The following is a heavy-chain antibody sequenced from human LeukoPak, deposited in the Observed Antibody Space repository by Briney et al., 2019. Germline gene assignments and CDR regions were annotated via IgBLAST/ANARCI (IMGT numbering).Heavy chain of an antibody. Sequence: SETLSLTCAVYGGSFSGYYWSWIRQPPGKGLEWIGEINHSGSTNYNPSLKSPVTISVDTSKNQFSLKLSSVTAADTAVYYWARGVIVVVSLNWFAPWGQGTWVTVPS. V-gene: IGHV4-34*01. CDR2: INHSGST. CDR3: ARGVIVVVSLNWFAP. CDR1: GGSFSGYY. J-gene: IGHJ5*02. D-gene: IGHD3-22*01.